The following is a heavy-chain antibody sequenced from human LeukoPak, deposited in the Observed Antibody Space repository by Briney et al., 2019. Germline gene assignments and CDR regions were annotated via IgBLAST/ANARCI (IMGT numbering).Heavy chain of an antibody. CDR1: GFTVSSNY. CDR3: ARSPKYDSSGYFFFDY. D-gene: IGHD3-22*01. J-gene: IGHJ4*02. CDR2: IYSGGST. Sequence: GGSLRLSCAASGFTVSSNYMSWVRQAPGKGLEWVSVIYSGGSTYYADSVKGRFSISRHNSNNTVNLQMNSLRAEDTAVYYCARSPKYDSSGYFFFDYWGQRIMVTVSS. V-gene: IGHV3-53*04.